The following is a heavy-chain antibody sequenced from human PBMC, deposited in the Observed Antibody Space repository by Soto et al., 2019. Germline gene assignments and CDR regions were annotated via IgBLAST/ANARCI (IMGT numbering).Heavy chain of an antibody. J-gene: IGHJ6*03. CDR2: MNPNSGNT. CDR3: ARGRRQLVQKNYYYYYMDV. V-gene: IGHV1-8*01. D-gene: IGHD6-13*01. Sequence: GASVKVSCKASGYTFTSYDINWVRQATGQGLEWMGWMNPNSGNTGYAQKFQGRVTMTRNTSISTAYMELSSLRSEDTAVYYRARGRRQLVQKNYYYYYMDVWGKGTTVTVSS. CDR1: GYTFTSYD.